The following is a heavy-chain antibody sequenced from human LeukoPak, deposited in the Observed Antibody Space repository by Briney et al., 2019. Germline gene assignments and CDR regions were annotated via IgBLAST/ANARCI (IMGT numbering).Heavy chain of an antibody. J-gene: IGHJ6*02. CDR1: VGSFSGYY. D-gene: IGHD2-21*02. CDR2: INHSGST. V-gene: IGHV4-34*01. Sequence: SETLSLTCAVYVGSFSGYYWSWIRQPPGKGLEWIGEINHSGSTNYNPSLKSRVTISVDTSKNQFSLKLSSVTAADTAVYYCARVRVVVTATTYYYYYGMDVWGQGTTVTVSS. CDR3: ARVRVVVTATTYYYYYGMDV.